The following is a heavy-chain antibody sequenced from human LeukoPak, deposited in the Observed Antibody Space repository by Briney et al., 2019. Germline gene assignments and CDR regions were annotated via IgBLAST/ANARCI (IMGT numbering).Heavy chain of an antibody. J-gene: IGHJ5*02. CDR2: IYHSGRT. D-gene: IGHD6-19*01. CDR1: GYSISSGYY. Sequence: PSETLSLTCGVSGYSISSGYYWGWIRQPPGKGLEWIGSIYHSGRTYYNPSLKSRVTISVDTSKNQFSLKLTSVTAADTAVYYCATEVGQWLVRTWGQGTLVTDSS. V-gene: IGHV4-38-2*01. CDR3: ATEVGQWLVRT.